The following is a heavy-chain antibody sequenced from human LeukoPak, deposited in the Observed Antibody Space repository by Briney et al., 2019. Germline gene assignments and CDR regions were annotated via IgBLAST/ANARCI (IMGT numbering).Heavy chain of an antibody. Sequence: PGGSLRLSCAASGFTFSSYEMNWVRQAPGKGVEGVAVISYDGSNKYYADSVKGRFTISRDNSKNTLYLQMNSLRAEDTAVYYCANDGDSSGCIDXWGQGTLVTVSS. J-gene: IGHJ4*02. CDR3: ANDGDSSGCIDX. V-gene: IGHV3-30*18. CDR1: GFTFSSYE. D-gene: IGHD6-19*01. CDR2: ISYDGSNK.